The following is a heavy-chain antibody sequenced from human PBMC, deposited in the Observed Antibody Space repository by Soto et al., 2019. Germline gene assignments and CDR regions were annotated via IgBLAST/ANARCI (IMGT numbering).Heavy chain of an antibody. D-gene: IGHD3-10*01. Sequence: EVQLLESGGGLVQPGGSLRLSCAASGFTFSSYAMSWVRQAPGKALELVSAISGSVGSTYYADSVKGRFTISRHNSKKTLYLQMNSLRAEDTAVYYCAQSSASYGSGSYYMEVLCKCTTVTVSS. V-gene: IGHV3-23*01. CDR1: GFTFSSYA. CDR2: ISGSVGST. CDR3: AQSSASYGSGSYYMEV. J-gene: IGHJ6*03.